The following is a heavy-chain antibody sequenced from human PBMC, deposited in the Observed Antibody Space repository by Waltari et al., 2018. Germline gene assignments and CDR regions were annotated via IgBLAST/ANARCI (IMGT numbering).Heavy chain of an antibody. V-gene: IGHV5-51*03. Sequence: QLVQSGAEVIKAGESLKISCKGSGYNFNTYWVAWVRQVPGKGLAWMGIIYPSDADTRYSPSFQGQVTISADKSINTVYLQWSSVEASDTATYYCARGSRDDWFDPWGQGTLVTVSS. CDR3: ARGSRDDWFDP. CDR2: IYPSDADT. J-gene: IGHJ5*02. CDR1: GYNFNTYW. D-gene: IGHD3-10*01.